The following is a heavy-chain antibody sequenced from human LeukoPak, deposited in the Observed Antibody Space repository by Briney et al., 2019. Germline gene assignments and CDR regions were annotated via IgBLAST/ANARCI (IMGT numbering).Heavy chain of an antibody. D-gene: IGHD3-3*01. V-gene: IGHV4-4*07. CDR2: IYTSGST. CDR1: GGSISSYY. J-gene: IGHJ4*02. Sequence: SETLSLTCTVSGGSISSYYWSWIRQPAGKGLEWIGRIYTSGSTNYNPSLKSRVTMSVDTSKNQFSLKLSSVTAADTAVYYCARGRGIFGVVIMRGFYYFDYWGQGTLVTVSS. CDR3: ARGRGIFGVVIMRGFYYFDY.